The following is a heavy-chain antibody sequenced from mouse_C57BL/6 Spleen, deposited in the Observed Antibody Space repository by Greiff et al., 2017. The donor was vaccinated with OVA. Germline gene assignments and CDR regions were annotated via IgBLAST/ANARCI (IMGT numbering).Heavy chain of an antibody. CDR2: INPGSGGT. V-gene: IGHV1-54*01. CDR1: GYAFTNYL. CDR3: AREGITTVPGWFAY. J-gene: IGHJ3*01. Sequence: VKLQESGAELVRPGTSVKVSCKASGYAFTNYLIEWVKQRPGQGLEWIGVINPGSGGTNYNEKFKGKATLTADKSSSTAYMQLSSLTSEDSAVYFCAREGITTVPGWFAYWGQGTLVTVSA. D-gene: IGHD1-1*01.